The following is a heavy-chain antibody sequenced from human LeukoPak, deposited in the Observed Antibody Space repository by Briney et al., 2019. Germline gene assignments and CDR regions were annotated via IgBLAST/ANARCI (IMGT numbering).Heavy chain of an antibody. CDR1: GFTIRDAW. CDR3: AKHIYGVVSIQQ. D-gene: IGHD3-3*01. Sequence: GGFLRLSCAASGFTIRDAWMTWVRQAQGKGLEWDGSMRSKNDGGTKDYAVSVPRRFTISTDDSKHTLYLQMSSLKTEDTAVYYCAKHIYGVVSIQQWGQGTLVPVSS. J-gene: IGHJ1*01. CDR2: MRSKNDGGTK. V-gene: IGHV3-15*01.